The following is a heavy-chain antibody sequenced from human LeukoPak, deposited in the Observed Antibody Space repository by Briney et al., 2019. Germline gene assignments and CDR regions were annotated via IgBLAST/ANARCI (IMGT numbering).Heavy chain of an antibody. CDR3: ARRSGRGWKYDSFDV. D-gene: IGHD5-12*01. V-gene: IGHV4-4*08. CDR2: YATGGSA. CDR1: ADFYSSDY. Sequence: PSDTLTLTCSVSADFYSSDYWSWIRQPPGKGMEWIGHYATGGSAYYNPSLRRRVAISVDRSQNLLSLRLTSVTAADTALYFCARRSGRGWKYDSFDVWGPGTTVTVSS. J-gene: IGHJ3*01.